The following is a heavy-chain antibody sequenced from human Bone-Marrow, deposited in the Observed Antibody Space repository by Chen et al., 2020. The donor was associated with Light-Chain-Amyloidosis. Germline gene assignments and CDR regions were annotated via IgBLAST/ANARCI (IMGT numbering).Heavy chain of an antibody. Sequence: QVLLQQWGAGLLKPSETLSLTCAVYGGSFNDYYWSWIRQAPGKGLEWIGEINHSGSTNYNPSLESRVTMSVDTSKNQFSLNLSSVTAADTAVYYCASLGYLRHNGLDVWGPGTTVTVSS. J-gene: IGHJ6*02. CDR3: ASLGYLRHNGLDV. CDR2: INHSGST. D-gene: IGHD3-16*02. V-gene: IGHV4-34*01. CDR1: GGSFNDYY.